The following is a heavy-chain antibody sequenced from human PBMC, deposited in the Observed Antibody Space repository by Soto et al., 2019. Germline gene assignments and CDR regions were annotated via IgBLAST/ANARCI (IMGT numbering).Heavy chain of an antibody. Sequence: GESLKISCKGSGYRFSTFWIGWVRQMPGKGLEWVAIIYPDQSRAMYSPSFQGQVTISADKSISTAYLKWSGLKASDTAMYYCARLGIWSYGMDVWGQGTTVTVSS. CDR3: ARLGIWSYGMDV. CDR2: IYPDQSRA. V-gene: IGHV5-51*01. D-gene: IGHD3-16*01. J-gene: IGHJ6*02. CDR1: GYRFSTFW.